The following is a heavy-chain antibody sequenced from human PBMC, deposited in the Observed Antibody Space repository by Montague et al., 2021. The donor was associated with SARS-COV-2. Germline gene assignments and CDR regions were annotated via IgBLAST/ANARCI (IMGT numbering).Heavy chain of an antibody. CDR1: GTSFSGYY. Sequence: SETLSLTCAVHGTSFSGYYWNWIRQHPGKGLEWIGEINHGGSTKYSPSLKSRLTISADTSKNQFSLKLTSVAAADMAVYYCARLRDGVVPSPILGVGPYYSYYYMDVWGRGTTVTVSS. J-gene: IGHJ6*03. D-gene: IGHD3-10*01. CDR2: INHGGST. CDR3: ARLRDGVVPSPILGVGPYYSYYYMDV. V-gene: IGHV4-34*01.